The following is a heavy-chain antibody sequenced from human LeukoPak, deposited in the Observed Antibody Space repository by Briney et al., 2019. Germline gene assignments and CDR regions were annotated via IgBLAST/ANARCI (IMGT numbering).Heavy chain of an antibody. Sequence: GASVKVSCKASGGTFSSYAISWVRQAPGQGLEWMGRIIPILGIANYAQKFQGRVTITADKSTSTAYMELSSLRSEGTAVYYCARDGTEGIAVADAFDIWGQGTMVTVSS. D-gene: IGHD6-19*01. CDR1: GGTFSSYA. CDR2: IIPILGIA. J-gene: IGHJ3*02. V-gene: IGHV1-69*04. CDR3: ARDGTEGIAVADAFDI.